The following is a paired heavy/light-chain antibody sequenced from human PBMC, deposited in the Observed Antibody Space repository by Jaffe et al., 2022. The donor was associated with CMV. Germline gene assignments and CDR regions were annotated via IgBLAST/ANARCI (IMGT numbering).Heavy chain of an antibody. J-gene: IGHJ4*02. D-gene: IGHD1-26*01. Sequence: QVQLVQSGAEVKTPGASVKVSCKALGYTFTNYYIHWMRQAPGQGLEWMGSIKPSDNFRQYAQKFQGRVTMTRDTSTTTVYMDLSGLRSEDTAAYYCAREERGGYWDHWGQGTLVTVSS. CDR2: IKPSDNFR. CDR3: AREERGGYWDH. CDR1: GYTFTNYY. V-gene: IGHV1-46*01.
Light chain of an antibody. CDR3: LLYSGGAWV. CDR1: TGAVSSDYY. J-gene: IGLJ3*02. V-gene: IGLV7-43*01. CDR2: RTT. Sequence: QTVVTQEPSLTVSPGGTVTLTCASSTGAVSSDYYANWFQQKPGQAPRSLIYRTTTKHSWTPARFSGSLLGGKAALTLSGVQPEDEAEYYCLLYSGGAWVFGGGTKLTVL.